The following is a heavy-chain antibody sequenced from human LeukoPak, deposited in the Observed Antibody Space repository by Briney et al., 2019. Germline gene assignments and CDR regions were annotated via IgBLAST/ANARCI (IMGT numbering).Heavy chain of an antibody. J-gene: IGHJ4*02. D-gene: IGHD3-3*01. V-gene: IGHV3-23*01. CDR2: ISGSGGST. CDR3: AKRETYYDFWSGYYLDY. CDR1: GFTVSSYA. Sequence: GGSLRLXCAASGFTVSSYAMSWVRQAPGKGLERVSAISGSGGSTYYADSVKGRFTISRDNSKNTLYLQMNSQRAEDTAVYYCAKRETYYDFWSGYYLDYWGQGTLVTVSS.